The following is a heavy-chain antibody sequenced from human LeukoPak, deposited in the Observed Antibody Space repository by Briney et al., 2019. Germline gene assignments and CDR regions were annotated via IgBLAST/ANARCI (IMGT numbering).Heavy chain of an antibody. CDR2: IYYSGST. D-gene: IGHD2-2*01. Sequence: SQTLSLTCTVSGGSISSGGYYWSWIRQHPGKGLEWIGYIYYSGSTYYNPSLKSRVTISVDTSKNQFSLKLSAVTAADTAVYYWARGPGVPGNWFDPWGQGTLVTVSS. CDR3: ARGPGVPGNWFDP. J-gene: IGHJ5*02. V-gene: IGHV4-31*03. CDR1: GGSISSGGYY.